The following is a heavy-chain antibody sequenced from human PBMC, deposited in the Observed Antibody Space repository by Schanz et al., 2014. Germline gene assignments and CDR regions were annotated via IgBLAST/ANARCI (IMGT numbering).Heavy chain of an antibody. CDR3: ARDTTWRLDL. Sequence: QVQLQESGPGLLKPSETLSLTCTVSGGSIRSYFWSWIRQPPGKGLEWIGYIYYSGSSDYNPSLKRRVPISLDTSKNQFPLTLTSLTAADTAVYYCARDTTWRLDLWGRGTLVTVSS. J-gene: IGHJ2*01. CDR1: GGSIRSYF. V-gene: IGHV4-59*12. CDR2: IYYSGSS. D-gene: IGHD1-1*01.